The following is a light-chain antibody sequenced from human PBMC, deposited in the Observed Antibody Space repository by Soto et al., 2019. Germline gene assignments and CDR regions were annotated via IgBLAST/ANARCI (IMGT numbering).Light chain of an antibody. CDR2: GAS. Sequence: EIVMTQSPGTLSVSPGERATLSCRASQSVGSYLAWYQQKPGQAPRLFIYGASIRATGIPARFGGSGSGTEFTLTISSLQSEDFAVYYCQQYSEWPSITFGQGTRLEIK. CDR1: QSVGSY. V-gene: IGKV3-15*01. J-gene: IGKJ5*01. CDR3: QQYSEWPSIT.